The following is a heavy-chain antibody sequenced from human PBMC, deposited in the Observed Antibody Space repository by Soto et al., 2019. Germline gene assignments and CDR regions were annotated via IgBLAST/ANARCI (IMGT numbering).Heavy chain of an antibody. CDR2: ISASTRNT. D-gene: IGHD2-15*01. CDR1: GYTLSDYA. J-gene: IGHJ2*01. CDR3: VRCYCSVGSCYGCWHFDL. V-gene: IGHV1-18*01. Sequence: QVQLVQSGGEVKKPGASVKVSCQASGYTLSDYAISWVRQAPGQGLEWMGWISASTRNTDQAQNFQGRVIMTLDTTTNTAYMELRSLRSDDTAVYYCVRCYCSVGSCYGCWHFDLWGRGTLVTVSS.